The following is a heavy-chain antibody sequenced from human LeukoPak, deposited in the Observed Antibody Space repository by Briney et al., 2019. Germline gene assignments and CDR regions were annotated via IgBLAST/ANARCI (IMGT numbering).Heavy chain of an antibody. D-gene: IGHD3-22*01. CDR1: GGSISSSSYY. CDR3: ARGHRETKSYYYDSSGHTFDY. Sequence: ASETLSLTCTVSGGSISSSSYYWGWIRQPPGKGLEWIGSIYYSGSTYYNPSLKSRVTISLDTSKNQFSLKLSSVTAADTAVYYCARGHRETKSYYYDSSGHTFDYWGQGTLVTVSS. J-gene: IGHJ4*02. CDR2: IYYSGST. V-gene: IGHV4-39*07.